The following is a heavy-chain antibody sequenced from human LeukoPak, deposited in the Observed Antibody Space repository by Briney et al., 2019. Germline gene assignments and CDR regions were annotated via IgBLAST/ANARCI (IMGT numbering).Heavy chain of an antibody. CDR1: GDSISSGSYY. CDR3: ARGNGFHGSGSLDRSINWFDP. J-gene: IGHJ5*02. CDR2: IYYSGST. Sequence: PSETLSLTCPVSGDSISSGSYYWGWIRQPPGKRLEWIGYIYYSGSTNYNPSLKSRVTTSVDTSKNQFSLKLSSVTAADTAVYYCARGNGFHGSGSLDRSINWFDPWGQGTLVTVSS. V-gene: IGHV4-61*01. D-gene: IGHD3-10*01.